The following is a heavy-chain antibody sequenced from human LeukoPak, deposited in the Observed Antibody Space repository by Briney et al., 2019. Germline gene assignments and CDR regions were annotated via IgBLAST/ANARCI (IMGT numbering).Heavy chain of an antibody. J-gene: IGHJ3*02. CDR3: ARGPLVSRPQGAFDI. CDR1: GYSFTSYW. V-gene: IGHV5-51*01. D-gene: IGHD6-6*01. Sequence: GESLKISCKGSGYSFTSYWIGWVRQMPGKGLEWMGIIYPGDSDTRYSPSLQGQVTISADKSISTAYLQWSSLKASDTAMYYCARGPLVSRPQGAFDIWGQGTMVTVSS. CDR2: IYPGDSDT.